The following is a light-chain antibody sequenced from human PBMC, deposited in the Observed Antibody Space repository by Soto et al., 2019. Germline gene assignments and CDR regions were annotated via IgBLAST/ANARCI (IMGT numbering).Light chain of an antibody. CDR2: GAS. CDR3: QQYGSSPQT. CDR1: QSVSSNY. Sequence: IVLTQSPGTLSLSPGERATLSCRASQSVSSNYLAWYQQKPGQAPRLLIYGASSRATGIPDRFSGSGSGTDFTITISGLEPEDFAVYYCQQYGSSPQTCGQGTRLEIK. V-gene: IGKV3-20*01. J-gene: IGKJ5*01.